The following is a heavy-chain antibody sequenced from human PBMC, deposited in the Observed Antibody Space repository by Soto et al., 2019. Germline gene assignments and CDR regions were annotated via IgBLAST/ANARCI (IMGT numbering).Heavy chain of an antibody. V-gene: IGHV3-21*01. CDR3: ARRIAVAGNLDY. CDR2: ISSSSSYI. CDR1: GFTFSTYS. J-gene: IGHJ4*02. D-gene: IGHD6-19*01. Sequence: EVQRGESGGGLVKPGGSLRLSCAASGFTFSTYSMNWVRQAAGKGLEWVASISSSSSYIYYPDSVKGRFTISRDNAKTSLYLQMNSLRAEDTAVYYCARRIAVAGNLDYWGQGTLVTVSS.